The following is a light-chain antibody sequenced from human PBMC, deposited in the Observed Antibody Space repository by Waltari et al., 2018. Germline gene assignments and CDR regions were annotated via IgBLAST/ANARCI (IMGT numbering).Light chain of an antibody. CDR3: QQSYTTAYT. Sequence: IQMTQSPSSLSASVGDSVTITCRASQIISTSLNWYQQIPGKAPKLLIYVASTLQSGVPSRFSGSGSGTDFSLTISSLQPEDFATYYCQQSYTTAYTFGQGTKLEIK. CDR2: VAS. V-gene: IGKV1-39*01. J-gene: IGKJ2*01. CDR1: QIISTS.